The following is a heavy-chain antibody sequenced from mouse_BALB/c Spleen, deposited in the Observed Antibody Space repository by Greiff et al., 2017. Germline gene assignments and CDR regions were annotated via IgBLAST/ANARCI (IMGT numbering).Heavy chain of an antibody. CDR3: ARGYYGSRYYAMDY. CDR2: INSNGGST. Sequence: EVQVVESGGGLVQPGGSLKLSCAASGFTFSSYGMSWVRQTPDKRLELVATINSNGGSTYYPDSVKGRFTISRDNAKNTLYLQMSSLKSEDTAMYYCARGYYGSRYYAMDYWGQGTSVTVSS. J-gene: IGHJ4*01. D-gene: IGHD1-1*01. CDR1: GFTFSSYG. V-gene: IGHV5-6-3*01.